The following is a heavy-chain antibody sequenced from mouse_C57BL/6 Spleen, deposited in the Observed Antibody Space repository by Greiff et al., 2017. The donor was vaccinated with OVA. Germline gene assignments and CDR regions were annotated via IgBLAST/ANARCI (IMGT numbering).Heavy chain of an antibody. CDR2: ISYDGSN. CDR3: ARAKGLLRYFDY. Sequence: EVQLVESGPGLVKPSQSLSLTCSVTGYSITSGYYWNWIRQFPGNKLEWMGYISYDGSNNYNPSLKNRISITRDTSKNQFFLKLNSVTTEDTATYYCARAKGLLRYFDYWGQGTTLTVSS. CDR1: GYSITSGYY. D-gene: IGHD1-1*01. V-gene: IGHV3-6*01. J-gene: IGHJ2*01.